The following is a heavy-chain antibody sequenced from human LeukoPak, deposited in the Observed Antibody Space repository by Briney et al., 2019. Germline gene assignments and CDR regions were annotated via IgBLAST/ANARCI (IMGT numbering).Heavy chain of an antibody. CDR1: GGTFSSYA. CDR2: IIPILGIA. J-gene: IGHJ4*02. CDR3: ATTPYNWNYVGNDY. D-gene: IGHD1-7*01. Sequence: ASVKVSCKASGGTFSSYAISWVRQAPGQGLEWMGRIIPILGIANYAQKFQGRVTITADKTTSTAYMELSSLRSEDTAVYYCATTPYNWNYVGNDYWGQGTLVTVSS. V-gene: IGHV1-69*04.